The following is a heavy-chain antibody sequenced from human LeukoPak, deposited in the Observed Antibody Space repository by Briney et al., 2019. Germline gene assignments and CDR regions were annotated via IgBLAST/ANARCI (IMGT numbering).Heavy chain of an antibody. V-gene: IGHV3-30-3*01. CDR2: ISYDGSSK. Sequence: GGSLRLSCSASGFTFSSYAMHWVRQAPGKGLEWVAVISYDGSSKYYTDSVKGRFTISRDNSKNTLYLHMSSLRAEDTAVYYCAPMFDSSGYPNVDYWGQGTLVTVSS. CDR1: GFTFSSYA. D-gene: IGHD3-22*01. CDR3: APMFDSSGYPNVDY. J-gene: IGHJ4*02.